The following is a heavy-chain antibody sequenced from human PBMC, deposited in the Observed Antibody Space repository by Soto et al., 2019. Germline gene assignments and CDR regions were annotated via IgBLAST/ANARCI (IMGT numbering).Heavy chain of an antibody. Sequence: QVQLVQSGAEVKKPGSSVKVSCKASGGTFSSYAISWVRQAPGQGLEWVGGIIPIFGTANYAQKFQGRVTITADESKSTAYKELSSLRSEDTAVYYCARVLGGWYGGYYYYYGMDVWGQGTTVTVSS. J-gene: IGHJ6*02. V-gene: IGHV1-69*01. CDR2: IIPIFGTA. D-gene: IGHD6-19*01. CDR1: GGTFSSYA. CDR3: ARVLGGWYGGYYYYYGMDV.